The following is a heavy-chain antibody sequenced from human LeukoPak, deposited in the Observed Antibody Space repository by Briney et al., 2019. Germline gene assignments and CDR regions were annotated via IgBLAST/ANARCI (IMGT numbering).Heavy chain of an antibody. V-gene: IGHV4-34*01. CDR2: INHSGST. D-gene: IGHD5-24*01. Sequence: PSETLSLTCAVHGGSFSGYYWSWIRQPPGKGLEWIGEINHSGSTNYNPSLKSRVTISVDTSKNQFSLKLSSVTAADTAVYYCARSSLGDGYNLEYYYYYMDVWGKGTTVTVSS. J-gene: IGHJ6*03. CDR3: ARSSLGDGYNLEYYYYYMDV. CDR1: GGSFSGYY.